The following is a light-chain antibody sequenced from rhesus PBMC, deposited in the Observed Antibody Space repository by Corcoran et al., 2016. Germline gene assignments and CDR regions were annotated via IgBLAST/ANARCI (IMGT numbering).Light chain of an antibody. V-gene: IGKV3S11*01. CDR3: LQDYTTPLT. CDR1: QSVSSY. J-gene: IGKJ4*01. CDR2: GAS. Sequence: QVILTQSPATLSLSPGERATLSCRASQSVSSYLAWYQQKPGQAHRLLIYGASSRATGIPERFSGSGSGTDYTLTISSLQPEDVATYYCLQDYTTPLTFGGGTKVEIK.